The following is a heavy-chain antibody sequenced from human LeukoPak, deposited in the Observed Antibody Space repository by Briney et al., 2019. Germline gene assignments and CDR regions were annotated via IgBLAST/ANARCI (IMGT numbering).Heavy chain of an antibody. D-gene: IGHD2/OR15-2a*01. CDR1: RFTFRSYW. J-gene: IGHJ4*02. V-gene: IGHV3-7*01. Sequence: GGSLTLSCAASRFTFRSYWMTWVRQAPGKGLEWVANIKQDGSERNYVDSVEGRFTISRDNAKNSLYLQMNSLRVEDTAVYYCATEKYCTSSTCLYHFQYWGQGTLVTVSS. CDR3: ATEKYCTSSTCLYHFQY. CDR2: IKQDGSER.